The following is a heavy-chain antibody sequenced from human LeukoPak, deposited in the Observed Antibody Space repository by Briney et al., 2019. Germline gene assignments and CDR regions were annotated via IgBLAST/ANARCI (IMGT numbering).Heavy chain of an antibody. Sequence: GGSLRLSCAASGFTFSGSAMHWVRQASGKGLEWVGRIRSKANSYATAYAASVKGRFTISRDDSKNTAYLQMNSLKTEDTAVYYRTRDPSGSSSWHFDYWGQGTLVTVSS. J-gene: IGHJ4*02. D-gene: IGHD6-13*01. V-gene: IGHV3-73*01. CDR2: IRSKANSYAT. CDR3: TRDPSGSSSWHFDY. CDR1: GFTFSGSA.